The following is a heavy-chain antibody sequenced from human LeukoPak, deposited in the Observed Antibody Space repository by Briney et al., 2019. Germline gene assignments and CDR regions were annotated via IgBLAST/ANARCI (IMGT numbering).Heavy chain of an antibody. Sequence: PSETLSLTCAVYGVSFSGYYWSWIRQPPGKGLDWIGEINHSGSTNYNPSLMSRATISVDTSKNQFSLKLRSVTAADTAVYYCARVPPYGSGRGYFDYWGQGTLVTVSS. CDR3: ARVPPYGSGRGYFDY. V-gene: IGHV4-34*01. CDR1: GVSFSGYY. CDR2: INHSGST. D-gene: IGHD3-10*01. J-gene: IGHJ4*02.